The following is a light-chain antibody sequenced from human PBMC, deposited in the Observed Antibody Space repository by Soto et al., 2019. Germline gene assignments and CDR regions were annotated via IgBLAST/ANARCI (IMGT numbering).Light chain of an antibody. CDR1: QSISSY. V-gene: IGKV1-39*01. J-gene: IGKJ1*01. CDR3: QQSYSTTQT. Sequence: DIQMTQSPSSLSASVGDRVTITCRASQSISSYLNWYQQKPGKAPKLLIYAAYSLQSGVPSRFSGSGSGTHFTLTISSLQPDDCATYYYQQSYSTTQTFGRVTKVEIK. CDR2: AAY.